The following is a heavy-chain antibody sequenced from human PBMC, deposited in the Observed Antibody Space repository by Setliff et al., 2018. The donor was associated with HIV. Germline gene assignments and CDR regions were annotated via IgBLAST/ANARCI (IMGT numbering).Heavy chain of an antibody. CDR1: GGSLNDYY. CDR2: VCQRGGI. J-gene: IGHJ5*02. CDR3: VRNHEWALGT. D-gene: IGHD1-26*01. V-gene: IGHV4-34*01. Sequence: SETLSLTCAVYGGSLNDYYWSWIRLPLEKGLEWIGEVCQRGGINYNPFLWSRASISMDKPRNYFSLEMASMTAADTAVYFCVRNHEWALGTWGQGLLVTVSS.